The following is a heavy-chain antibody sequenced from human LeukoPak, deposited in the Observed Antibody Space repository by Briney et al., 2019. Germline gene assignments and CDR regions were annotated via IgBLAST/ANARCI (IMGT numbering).Heavy chain of an antibody. CDR2: IKQDGSEK. Sequence: PGGSLRLSCAASGFTFSSYWMSWVRQAPGKGVEWVANIKQDGSEKYYVDSVKGRFTISRDNAKNSLYLQMNSLRAEDTAVYYCARVGIPTNGHRLRFLEWLLPKKNYYLDYWGQGTLVTASS. CDR1: GFTFSSYW. V-gene: IGHV3-7*01. CDR3: ARVGIPTNGHRLRFLEWLLPKKNYYLDY. J-gene: IGHJ4*02. D-gene: IGHD3-3*01.